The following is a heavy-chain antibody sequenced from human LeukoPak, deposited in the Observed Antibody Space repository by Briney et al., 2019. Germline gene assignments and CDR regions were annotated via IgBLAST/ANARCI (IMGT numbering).Heavy chain of an antibody. J-gene: IGHJ3*02. CDR3: AKDLRTSRITMIVVVMDAFD. V-gene: IGHV3-21*01. CDR2: ISSSTSYI. Sequence: GGSLRLSCAASGFIFSTYSMNWVRQAPGKGLEWVSSISSSTSYIYYADSVKGRFTISRDNAKNSLYLQMNSLRPEDTAVYYCAKDLRTSRITMIVVVMDAFD. D-gene: IGHD3-22*01. CDR1: GFIFSTYS.